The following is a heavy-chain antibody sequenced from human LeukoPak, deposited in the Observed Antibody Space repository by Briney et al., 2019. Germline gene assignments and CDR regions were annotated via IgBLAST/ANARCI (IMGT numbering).Heavy chain of an antibody. V-gene: IGHV1-24*01. CDR3: ATDLSFLGFPGY. D-gene: IGHD2-21*01. Sequence: ASVKVSCKVSGYTLTELSMHWVRQAPGKGLELMGVFDPEDGETIYAQKFQGRVTMTEDTSTDTAYMELSSLRSEDTAVYYCATDLSFLGFPGYWGQGTLVTVSS. CDR1: GYTLTELS. CDR2: FDPEDGET. J-gene: IGHJ4*02.